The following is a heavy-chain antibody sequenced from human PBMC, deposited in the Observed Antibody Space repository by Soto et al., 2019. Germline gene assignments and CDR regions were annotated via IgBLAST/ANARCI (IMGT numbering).Heavy chain of an antibody. CDR1: GGTFSSYA. CDR2: IIPIFGTA. D-gene: IGHD1-26*01. CDR3: ARDGPGIVGATSWFDP. J-gene: IGHJ5*02. Sequence: ASVKVSCKASGGTFSSYAISWVRQAPGQGLEWMGGIIPIFGTANYAQKFQGRVTITADESTSTAHMELSSLRSEDTAVYYCARDGPGIVGATSWFDPWGQGTLVTVSS. V-gene: IGHV1-69*13.